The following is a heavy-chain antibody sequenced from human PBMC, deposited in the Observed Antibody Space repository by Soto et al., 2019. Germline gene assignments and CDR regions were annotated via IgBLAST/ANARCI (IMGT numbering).Heavy chain of an antibody. J-gene: IGHJ4*02. CDR2: ISGSGGST. V-gene: IGHV3-23*01. D-gene: IGHD1-26*01. Sequence: GGSLRLSCAASGFTFSSYAMSWVRQAPGKGLEWVSAISGSGGSTYYADSVKGRFTISRVNSKNTLYLQMNSLRADDTAVYYCAKGEWELPTRFDYWGQGTLVTVSS. CDR3: AKGEWELPTRFDY. CDR1: GFTFSSYA.